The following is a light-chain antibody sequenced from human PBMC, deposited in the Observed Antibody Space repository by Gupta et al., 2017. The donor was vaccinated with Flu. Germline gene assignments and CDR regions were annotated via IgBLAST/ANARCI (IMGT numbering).Light chain of an antibody. CDR1: NSSIGAYNY. J-gene: IGLJ2*01. Sequence: SALTQPASVSGSPGQSIAISCPGTNSSIGAYNYVSWYLQHPGNAPKLMIYEGSNLPSGFSTRCSGSTTGNTASLTISGLQAEDEADYYCGSYGAVGVFGGGTKVTVL. CDR2: EGS. V-gene: IGLV2-14*01. CDR3: GSYGAVGV.